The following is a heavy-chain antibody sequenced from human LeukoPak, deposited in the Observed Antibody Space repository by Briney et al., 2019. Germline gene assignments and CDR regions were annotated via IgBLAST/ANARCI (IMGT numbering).Heavy chain of an antibody. CDR3: AREVEMARQFDY. J-gene: IGHJ4*02. CDR2: FYYSGST. V-gene: IGHV4-39*07. CDR1: GVSISSSSYY. Sequence: SETLSLTCTVSGVSISSSSYYWGWIRQPPGKGLEWIGSFYYSGSTYYNPSLKSRVTISVDTSKNQFSLKLSSVTAADTALYYCAREVEMARQFDYWGQGTLVTVSS. D-gene: IGHD5-24*01.